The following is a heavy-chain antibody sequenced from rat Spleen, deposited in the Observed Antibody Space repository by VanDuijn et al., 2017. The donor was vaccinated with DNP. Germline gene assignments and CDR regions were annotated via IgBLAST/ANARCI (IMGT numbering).Heavy chain of an antibody. CDR1: GYSITSNY. Sequence: EVQLQESGPGLVKPSQSLSLTCSVTGYSITSNYWGWIRQFPGNKMEYIGHISYSGRTNYNPSLKRRISITRDTSKNQFFLQLNSVTTEDTATYYCASYYYDGYYAMDAWGQGTSVTVSS. CDR3: ASYYYDGYYAMDA. CDR2: ISYSGRT. V-gene: IGHV3-1*01. J-gene: IGHJ4*01. D-gene: IGHD1-12*02.